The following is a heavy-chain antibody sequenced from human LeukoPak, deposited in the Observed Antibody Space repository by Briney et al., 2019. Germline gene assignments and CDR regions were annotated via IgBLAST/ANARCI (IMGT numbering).Heavy chain of an antibody. J-gene: IGHJ4*02. CDR2: INTDGSST. Sequence: GGSLRLSCAAAGFTFSSYWMHWVRQAPGKGLVWVSRINTDGSSTSSADSVKGRFTISRDNAKNTLYLQMNSLRAEDTAVYYCARDPEWELLGDWGQGTLVTVSS. CDR3: ARDPEWELLGD. CDR1: GFTFSSYW. V-gene: IGHV3-74*01. D-gene: IGHD1-26*01.